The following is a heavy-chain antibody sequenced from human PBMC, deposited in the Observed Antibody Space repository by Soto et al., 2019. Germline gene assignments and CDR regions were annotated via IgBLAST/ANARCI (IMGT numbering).Heavy chain of an antibody. V-gene: IGHV4-31*01. D-gene: IGHD2-15*01. CDR1: GDSISNGGYY. CDR2: IYYSGST. Sequence: QVQLQESGPGLVKPSQTLSLTCTVSGDSISNGGYYWVRLRQDQGKGLEWIGYIYYSGSTYYNTCLKSLVTISVDTSKNQFSLKLRSVTAADTSGYYGPRTPRYWGKGTLGTVSS. CDR3: PRTPRY. J-gene: IGHJ4*02.